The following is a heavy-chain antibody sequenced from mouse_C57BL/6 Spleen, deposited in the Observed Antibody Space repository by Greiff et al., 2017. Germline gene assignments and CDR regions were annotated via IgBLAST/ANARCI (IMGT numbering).Heavy chain of an antibody. CDR2: IYPRSGNT. D-gene: IGHD1-1*01. Sequence: VHLVESGAELARPGASVKLSCKASGYTFTSYGISWVKQRTGQGLEWIGEIYPRSGNTYYNEKFKGKATLTADKSSSTAYMELRSLTSEDSAVYFCARSRTTVVAHFDYWGQGTTLTVSS. J-gene: IGHJ2*01. CDR1: GYTFTSYG. CDR3: ARSRTTVVAHFDY. V-gene: IGHV1-81*01.